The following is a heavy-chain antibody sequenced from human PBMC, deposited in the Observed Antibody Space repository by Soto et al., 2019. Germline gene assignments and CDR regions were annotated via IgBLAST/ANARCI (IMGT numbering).Heavy chain of an antibody. CDR3: AKRSASSDY. CDR1: GFTFSSYG. V-gene: IGHV3-30*18. D-gene: IGHD3-10*01. J-gene: IGHJ4*02. Sequence: VGSLRLSCAASGFTFSSYGMHWVRQAPGKGLEWVAVISYDGSNKYYADSVKGRFTISRDNSKNTLYLQMNSLRAEDTAVYYCAKRSASSDYWGQGTLVTVSS. CDR2: ISYDGSNK.